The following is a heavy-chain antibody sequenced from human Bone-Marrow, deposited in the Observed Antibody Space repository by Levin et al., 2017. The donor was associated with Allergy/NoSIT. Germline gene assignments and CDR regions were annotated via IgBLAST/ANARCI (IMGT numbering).Heavy chain of an antibody. CDR1: GFTFSSYG. CDR2: ISYDGSNK. D-gene: IGHD5-24*01. Sequence: GGSLRLSCAASGFTFSSYGMHWVRQAPGKGLEWVAVISYDGSNKYYADSVKGRFTISRDNSKNTLYLQMNSLRAEDTAVYYCAKVGDGYNYFDYWGQGTLVTVSS. V-gene: IGHV3-30*18. J-gene: IGHJ4*02. CDR3: AKVGDGYNYFDY.